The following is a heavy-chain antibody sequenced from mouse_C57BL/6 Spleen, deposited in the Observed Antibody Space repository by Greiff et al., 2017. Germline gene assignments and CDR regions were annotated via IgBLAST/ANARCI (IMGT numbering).Heavy chain of an antibody. CDR1: GYSFTGYF. CDR3: ARWGNDYDAFLYFDY. V-gene: IGHV1-20*01. D-gene: IGHD2-4*01. Sequence: EVQLQQSGPELVKPGDSVKISCKASGYSFTGYFMNWVMQSHGKSLEWIGRINPYNGDTFYNQKFKGKATLTVDKSSSTAHMELRSLTSEDSAVYYCARWGNDYDAFLYFDYWGQGTTLTVSS. CDR2: INPYNGDT. J-gene: IGHJ2*01.